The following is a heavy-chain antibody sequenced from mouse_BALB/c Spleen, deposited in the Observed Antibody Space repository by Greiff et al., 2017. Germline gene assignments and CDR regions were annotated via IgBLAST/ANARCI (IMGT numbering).Heavy chain of an antibody. D-gene: IGHD1-1*01. CDR3: ASLLHFAY. J-gene: IGHJ3*01. Sequence: VQGVESGPGLVAPSQSLSITCTVSGFSLTSYGVHWVRQPPGKGLEWLGVIWAGGSTNYNSALMSRLSISKDNSKSQVFLKMNSLQTDDTAMYYCASLLHFAYWGQGTLVTVSA. CDR2: IWAGGST. V-gene: IGHV2-9*02. CDR1: GFSLTSYG.